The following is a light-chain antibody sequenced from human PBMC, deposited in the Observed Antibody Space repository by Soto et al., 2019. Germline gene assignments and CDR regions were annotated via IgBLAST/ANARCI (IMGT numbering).Light chain of an antibody. CDR2: EVS. CDR3: LSNTSSIIYV. J-gene: IGLJ1*01. V-gene: IGLV2-14*01. Sequence: QSALTQPASVSGSPGQSITISCTGTTSDVGGYNYVSWYQQHPGKAPKLLIHEVSNRPSGVSNRFSGSKSGNTASLTISGVQGEDEAEYFCLSNTSSIIYVFGTGTKVTVL. CDR1: TSDVGGYNY.